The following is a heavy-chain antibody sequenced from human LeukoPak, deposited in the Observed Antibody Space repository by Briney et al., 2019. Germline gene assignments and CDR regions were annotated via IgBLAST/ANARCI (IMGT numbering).Heavy chain of an antibody. CDR3: AGGQRYTSGWDY. CDR2: ISVSGGST. CDR1: GFTLSSYA. D-gene: IGHD6-19*01. J-gene: IGHJ4*02. Sequence: PSGGSLTLSCAASGFTLSSYAMTWARQAPGKGLEGGSVISVSGGSTYYADSVNGRFTISRDNSNNTLYLQMDSLRAEDTAVYYCAGGQRYTSGWDYWGQGTLVTVAS. V-gene: IGHV3-23*01.